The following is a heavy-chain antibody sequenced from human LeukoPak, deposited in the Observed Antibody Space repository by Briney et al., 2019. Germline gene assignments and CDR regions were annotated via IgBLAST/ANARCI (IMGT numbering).Heavy chain of an antibody. CDR1: GFTFSSYS. CDR3: ARYLSWELPTYDAFDI. D-gene: IGHD1-26*01. Sequence: GGSLRLSCAASGFTFSSYSMNWVRQAPGKGLEWVSSISSSSSYIYYADSVKGRFTISRDNAKNSLYLQMNSLRAEDTAVYYCARYLSWELPTYDAFDIWGQGTMVTVSS. J-gene: IGHJ3*02. V-gene: IGHV3-21*01. CDR2: ISSSSSYI.